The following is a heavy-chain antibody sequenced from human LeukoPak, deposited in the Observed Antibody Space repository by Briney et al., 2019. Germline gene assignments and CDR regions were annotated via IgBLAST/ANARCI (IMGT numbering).Heavy chain of an antibody. V-gene: IGHV4-38-2*01. Sequence: PSETRSLTCAVSGYSISSHSYWGWIRQSPGKGLEWIGTRYHSGSTYSNASLKSRVTISVDTSKNQSSLKLTSVTAAHTAVYYCARHSMPTLSSPSSTFDYWGQGTLVTISS. CDR1: GYSISSHSY. CDR2: RYHSGST. J-gene: IGHJ4*02. D-gene: IGHD6-6*01. CDR3: ARHSMPTLSSPSSTFDY.